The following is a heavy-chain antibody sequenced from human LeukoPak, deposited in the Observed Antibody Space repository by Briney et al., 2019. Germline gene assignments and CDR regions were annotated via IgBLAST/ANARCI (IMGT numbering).Heavy chain of an antibody. Sequence: PGGSLRLSCAASGFTFSSYWVQWVRQAPGKGLVWISRINSDGSSLSYADSVKGRFTISRDNAKNTVYLQMNSLRAEDTAVYYCARSRYTGSHFDYWGQGTVDSVSS. J-gene: IGHJ4*02. CDR2: INSDGSSL. CDR1: GFTFSSYW. D-gene: IGHD1-26*01. V-gene: IGHV3-74*01. CDR3: ARSRYTGSHFDY.